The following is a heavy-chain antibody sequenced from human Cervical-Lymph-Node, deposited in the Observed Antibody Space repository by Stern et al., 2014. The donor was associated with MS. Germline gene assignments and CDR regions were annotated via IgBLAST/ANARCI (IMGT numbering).Heavy chain of an antibody. CDR2: INAGNGNT. D-gene: IGHD5-18*01. J-gene: IGHJ4*02. Sequence: VQLVESGAEVKKPGASVKGSCKASGYTFTSYAMHWVRQAPGQRLEWMGWINAGNGNTKYSQKFQGRVTITRDTSASTAYMELSSLRSEDTAVYYCARGDVDTAMVSDYWGQGTLVTVSS. CDR3: ARGDVDTAMVSDY. V-gene: IGHV1-3*01. CDR1: GYTFTSYA.